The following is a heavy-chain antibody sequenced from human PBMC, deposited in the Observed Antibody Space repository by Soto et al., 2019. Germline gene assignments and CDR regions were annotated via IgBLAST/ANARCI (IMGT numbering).Heavy chain of an antibody. V-gene: IGHV3-33*01. J-gene: IGHJ4*02. D-gene: IGHD2-15*01. CDR2: IYYDGSNK. Sequence: QVQLVESGGGVVQPGRSLRLSCAVSAFTFSTYAMHWVRQAPGKGLEWVAVIYYDGSNKYYADSVKGRFTISRDNSKNTLYLQMNSLRAEDTAVYYCARPYCSGGICYYYFDYWGQGTLVTVSS. CDR1: AFTFSTYA. CDR3: ARPYCSGGICYYYFDY.